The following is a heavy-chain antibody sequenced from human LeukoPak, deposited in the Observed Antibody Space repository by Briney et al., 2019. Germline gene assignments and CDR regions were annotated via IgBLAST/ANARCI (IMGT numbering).Heavy chain of an antibody. CDR2: IYYSGST. Sequence: PSETLSLTCTVSGGSISSGDYYWSWVRQPPGKGLEWIGYIYYSGSTYYNPSLKSRVTISVGTSKNQFSLKLSSVTAADTAVYYCARDIVAGIDYWGQGTLATVSS. J-gene: IGHJ4*02. D-gene: IGHD6-19*01. CDR3: ARDIVAGIDY. V-gene: IGHV4-30-4*01. CDR1: GGSISSGDYY.